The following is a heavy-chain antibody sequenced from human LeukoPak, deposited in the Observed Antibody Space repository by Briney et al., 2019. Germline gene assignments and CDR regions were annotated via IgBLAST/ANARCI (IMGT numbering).Heavy chain of an antibody. D-gene: IGHD3-10*01. Sequence: GGSLRLSCAASGFTFSNYGMHWVRQAPGKGLEWVAFIRYDATNKYYADSVKDRFTMSRDNSKNTLYLQMNSLRVEDTAVYYCARDHAYYYGSGLLEYWGQGTLVTVSS. CDR1: GFTFSNYG. CDR2: IRYDATNK. CDR3: ARDHAYYYGSGLLEY. V-gene: IGHV3-30*02. J-gene: IGHJ4*02.